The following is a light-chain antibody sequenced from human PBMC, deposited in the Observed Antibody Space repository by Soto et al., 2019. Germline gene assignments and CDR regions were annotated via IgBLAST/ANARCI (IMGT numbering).Light chain of an antibody. CDR2: SNY. Sequence: QSVLTQPPSASGTPGQRVTISCSGSSSNIGTNYVYWYQQVPGTAPKLLIYSNYDRPSGVPDRFSGSTSGTSASLVIRGLQSEDEADYYCAAWDDILNGYVFGGGTKLTVL. J-gene: IGLJ1*01. CDR1: SSNIGTNY. V-gene: IGLV1-44*01. CDR3: AAWDDILNGYV.